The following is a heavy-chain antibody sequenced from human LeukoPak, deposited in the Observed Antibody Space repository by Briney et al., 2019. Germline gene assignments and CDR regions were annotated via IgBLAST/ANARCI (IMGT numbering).Heavy chain of an antibody. CDR2: ISYDGSNK. Sequence: GRSLRLSCAASGFTFSSYAMHWVRQATGKGLEWVAVISYDGSNKYYADSVKGRFTISRDNSKNTLYLQMNSLRAEDTAVYYCARDGQHIVVVPAAIRWDPWDYGMDVWGQGTTVTVSS. J-gene: IGHJ6*02. D-gene: IGHD2-2*02. CDR1: GFTFSSYA. CDR3: ARDGQHIVVVPAAIRWDPWDYGMDV. V-gene: IGHV3-30-3*01.